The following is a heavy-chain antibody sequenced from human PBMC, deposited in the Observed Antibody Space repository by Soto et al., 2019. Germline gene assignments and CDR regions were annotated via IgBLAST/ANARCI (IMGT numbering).Heavy chain of an antibody. J-gene: IGHJ6*02. CDR2: INRDESST. V-gene: IGHV3-74*01. D-gene: IGHD3-10*01. Sequence: EVQLVESGGGLVQPGGSLRLSCAASGFTFSSYWMHWVRQAPGKGLVWVSRINRDESSTSYADSVKGRFTISRDNAKNTLCLQMNGLRVEDTAVYYCASTVTMVRGHGMDVWGQGTTVAVSS. CDR3: ASTVTMVRGHGMDV. CDR1: GFTFSSYW.